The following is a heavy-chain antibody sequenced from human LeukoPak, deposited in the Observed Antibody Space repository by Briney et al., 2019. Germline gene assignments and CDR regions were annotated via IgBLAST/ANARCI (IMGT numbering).Heavy chain of an antibody. J-gene: IGHJ4*02. Sequence: QPGGSLRLACAASGFTFSSYAMSWVRQAPGKGLEWVSVISGSGGTTHYADSVKGRFTISRDNSKNTLYLKMNSLRGEDTAVYYCAKDGQVNQPDRLFTDWGQGTLVIVSS. CDR3: AKDGQVNQPDRLFTD. V-gene: IGHV3-23*01. CDR1: GFTFSSYA. D-gene: IGHD1-14*01. CDR2: ISGSGGTT.